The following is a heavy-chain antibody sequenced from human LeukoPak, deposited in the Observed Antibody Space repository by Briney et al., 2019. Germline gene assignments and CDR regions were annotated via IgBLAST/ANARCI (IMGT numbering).Heavy chain of an antibody. J-gene: IGHJ3*02. CDR3: ARDRYDFWSGYEQSGDAFDI. Sequence: SQTLSLTCTVSGGSISSGDYYWSWIRQPPGKGLEWIGYIYYSGSTYYNPSLKSRVTISVDTSKNQFSLKLSSVTAADTAVYYCARDRYDFWSGYEQSGDAFDIWGQGTMVTVSS. V-gene: IGHV4-30-4*08. D-gene: IGHD3-3*01. CDR2: IYYSGST. CDR1: GGSISSGDYY.